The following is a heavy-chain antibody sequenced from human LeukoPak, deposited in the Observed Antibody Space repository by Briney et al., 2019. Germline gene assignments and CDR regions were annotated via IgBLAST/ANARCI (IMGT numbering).Heavy chain of an antibody. CDR3: MRHEEEDGYNAKPFDF. J-gene: IGHJ4*02. CDR2: IYYSGNT. Sequence: SETLSLTCTVSGGSISNSNSYWGWVRQPPGKGLEWIGTIYYSGNTYYTPSLKSRVTISVDTSKNQFSLRLTSVTVADTAVYFCMRHEEEDGYNAKPFDFWGQGILVTVSS. D-gene: IGHD5-24*01. V-gene: IGHV4-39*01. CDR1: GGSISNSNSY.